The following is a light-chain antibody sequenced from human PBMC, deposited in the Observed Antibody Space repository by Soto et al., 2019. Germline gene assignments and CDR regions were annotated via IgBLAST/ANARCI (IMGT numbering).Light chain of an antibody. CDR2: AAS. Sequence: DIQLTQSPSFLSASVGDRVTITCRASQGISSYLAWYQQKPGKAPKLLIYAASPLQSGVPSRFSGSESGTEFTLTISSLQPEDFATYFCQQLNSYRNNFGGWTKVEIK. CDR1: QGISSY. J-gene: IGKJ4*01. V-gene: IGKV1-9*01. CDR3: QQLNSYRNN.